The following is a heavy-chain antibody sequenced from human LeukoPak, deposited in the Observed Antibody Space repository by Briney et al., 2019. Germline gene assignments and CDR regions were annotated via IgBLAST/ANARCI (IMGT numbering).Heavy chain of an antibody. CDR2: ISYDGSNK. CDR1: GFTFSSYA. J-gene: IGHJ4*02. Sequence: GGSLRLSCAASGFTFSSYAMHWVRQAPGKGLEWVAVISYDGSNKYYADSVKGRFTISRDNSKNTLYLQMNSLRAEDTAVYYCARDEYGSGSYYGSSFDYWGQGTLVTVSS. D-gene: IGHD3-10*01. V-gene: IGHV3-30-3*01. CDR3: ARDEYGSGSYYGSSFDY.